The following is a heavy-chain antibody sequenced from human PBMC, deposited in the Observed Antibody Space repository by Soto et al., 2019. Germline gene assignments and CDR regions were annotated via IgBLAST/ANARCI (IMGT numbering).Heavy chain of an antibody. V-gene: IGHV1-8*01. D-gene: IGHD6-19*01. J-gene: IGHJ5*02. Sequence: ASVKVSCKASGYTFTSYDINWVRQATGQGLEWMGWMNPNSGNTAYAQKFQGRVTMTRNTSISTAYMKLSSVTATDTAVYYCARGGWSDNWFVPWGQGTLVTVSS. CDR3: ARGGWSDNWFVP. CDR1: GYTFTSYD. CDR2: MNPNSGNT.